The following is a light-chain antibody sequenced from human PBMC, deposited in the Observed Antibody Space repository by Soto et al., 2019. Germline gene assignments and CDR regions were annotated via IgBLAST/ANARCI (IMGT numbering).Light chain of an antibody. Sequence: QSALTQPPYASGSPGQSVTISCTGTSSDVGEYNYVSWYQQHPGKAPKVIVYGVDRRPSGVPVRFSGSKSGNTASLTVSGLQSEDEADYYCSSYGGRIYWVVFGGGTKVTVL. CDR3: SSYGGRIYWVV. CDR1: SSDVGEYNY. J-gene: IGLJ2*01. V-gene: IGLV2-8*01. CDR2: GVD.